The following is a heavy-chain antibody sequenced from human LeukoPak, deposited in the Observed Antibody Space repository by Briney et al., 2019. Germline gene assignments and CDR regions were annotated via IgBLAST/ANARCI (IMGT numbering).Heavy chain of an antibody. D-gene: IGHD6-13*01. CDR2: ISFDINNK. J-gene: IGHJ4*02. CDR3: ARGTGDTSSWYHDY. Sequence: GGSLRLSCAASGFSFSNYAMHWVRQAPGKGLEWVAVISFDINNKYYADSVKGRFAISRDNSKNTLYLKMNSLRPEDTAVYNCARGTGDTSSWYHDYWGQGTLVTVS. V-gene: IGHV3-30*09. CDR1: GFSFSNYA.